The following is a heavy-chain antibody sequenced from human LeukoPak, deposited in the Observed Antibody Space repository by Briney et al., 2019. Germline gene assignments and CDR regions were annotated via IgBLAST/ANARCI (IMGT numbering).Heavy chain of an antibody. CDR2: INEDGSNK. V-gene: IGHV3-7*01. CDR3: TRVIVAVPGYFDYFDF. J-gene: IGHJ4*02. CDR1: GFSFSSHY. Sequence: GGSLRLSCTASGFSFSSHYMRWIRQAPGKGLEWVANINEDGSNKWHLGSVKGRFTVSRDNARNSLYLQMNSLRVEDTAVYYCTRVIVAVPGYFDYFDFWGQGVLVTVSS. D-gene: IGHD6-19*01.